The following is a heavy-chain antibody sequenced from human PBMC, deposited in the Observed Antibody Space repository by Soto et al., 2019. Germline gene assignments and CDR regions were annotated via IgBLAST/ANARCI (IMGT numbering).Heavy chain of an antibody. CDR1: GFTFSSYA. D-gene: IGHD3-9*01. CDR3: AKENYDILTGYEDY. Sequence: EVQLLESGGGLVQPGGSLRLSCAASGFTFSSYAMSWVRQAPGRGLEWVSAISGGGGSTYYADSVKGRFTISRDNSKNTQYLQMNSLRAEDTAVYYCAKENYDILTGYEDYWGQGILVTVSS. V-gene: IGHV3-23*01. J-gene: IGHJ4*02. CDR2: ISGGGGST.